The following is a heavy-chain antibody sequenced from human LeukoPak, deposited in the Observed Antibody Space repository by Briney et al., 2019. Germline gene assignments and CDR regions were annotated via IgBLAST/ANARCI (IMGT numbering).Heavy chain of an antibody. D-gene: IGHD6-13*01. CDR3: ARGLTAAGTLFTYYYYYMDV. CDR1: GGSISSYY. J-gene: IGHJ6*03. CDR2: IYYSGSA. Sequence: SETLSLTCTVSGGSISSYYWSWIRQPPGKGLEWIGYIYYSGSANYNPSLKSRVTISVDTSKNQFSLKLSSVTAADTAVYYCARGLTAAGTLFTYYYYYMDVWGKGTTVTISS. V-gene: IGHV4-59*01.